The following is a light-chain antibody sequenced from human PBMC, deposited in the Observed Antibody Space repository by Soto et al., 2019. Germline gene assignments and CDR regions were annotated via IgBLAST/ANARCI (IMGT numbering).Light chain of an antibody. Sequence: EIVMTHSPSTLSWSPGERATLSCRASQSVGKYLVWYQQKPGQAPRLLIYDASNRATGIPARFSGSGSGTDFTLTISSLEPEDFAVYYCQQRGNRPPWTFGRGTKVDIK. J-gene: IGKJ1*01. CDR3: QQRGNRPPWT. CDR2: DAS. CDR1: QSVGKY. V-gene: IGKV3-11*01.